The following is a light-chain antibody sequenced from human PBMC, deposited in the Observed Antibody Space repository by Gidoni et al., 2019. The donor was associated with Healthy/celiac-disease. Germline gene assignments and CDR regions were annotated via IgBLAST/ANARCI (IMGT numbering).Light chain of an antibody. J-gene: IGLJ1*01. V-gene: IGLV1-44*01. CDR3: AAWDDSLNGSWV. CDR2: SNN. CDR1: SSNIGSNT. Sequence: QSVLTQPPSASGTPGQRVTISCSGSSSNIGSNTVNWYQQLPGTAPKLLIYSNNQRPSGVPDRFSGSKSGTSASLAISGLQSEDEADYYCAAWDDSLNGSWVFGTGTKVTVL.